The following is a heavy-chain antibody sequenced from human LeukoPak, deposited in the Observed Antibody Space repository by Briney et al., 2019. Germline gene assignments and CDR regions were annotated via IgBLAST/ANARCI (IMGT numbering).Heavy chain of an antibody. CDR1: GGSISSGGYY. CDR2: IYYSGST. D-gene: IGHD3-22*01. Sequence: SETLSLTCTVSGGSISSGGYYWSWIRQHPGKGLEWIGYIYYSGSTYYNPSLKSRVTISVDTSKNQFSLKLSPVTAADTAVYYCARAEMDYDSSGYYGDAFDIWGQGTMVTVSS. J-gene: IGHJ3*02. CDR3: ARAEMDYDSSGYYGDAFDI. V-gene: IGHV4-31*03.